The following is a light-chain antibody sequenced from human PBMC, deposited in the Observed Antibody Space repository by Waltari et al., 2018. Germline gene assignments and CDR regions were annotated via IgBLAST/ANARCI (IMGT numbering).Light chain of an antibody. CDR3: QDRSSWPT. J-gene: IGKJ4*01. V-gene: IGKV3-11*01. Sequence: EIELTHSPATLSLSPWERATLSCRASQSISDYLAWYQQKPGQPPRLIIYDTANRATGIPPRFSGTGSGTDFTLTITSLEPEDFAVYYCQDRSSWPTFGGGTKVDLK. CDR1: QSISDY. CDR2: DTA.